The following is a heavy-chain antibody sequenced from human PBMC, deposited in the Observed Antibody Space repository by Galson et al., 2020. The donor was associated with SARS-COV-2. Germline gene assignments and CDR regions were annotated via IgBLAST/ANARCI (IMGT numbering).Heavy chain of an antibody. CDR1: GFSITNYS. J-gene: IGHJ4*02. CDR2: ISNSGITT. D-gene: IGHD1-1*01. V-gene: IGHV3-23*01. CDR3: ARDVIPHSRWERSQPPTLGH. Sequence: GGSLRLTCAASGFSITNYSMSWVRQAPGKGLEWVSDISNSGITTYYTDPVKGRFTISRDNSKNMLYLQMNSLKTEDTAVYYCARDVIPHSRWERSQPPTLGHWGQGTLVSGSS.